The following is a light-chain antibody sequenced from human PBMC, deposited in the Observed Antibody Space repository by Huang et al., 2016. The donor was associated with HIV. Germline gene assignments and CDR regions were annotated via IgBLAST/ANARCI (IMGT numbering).Light chain of an antibody. J-gene: IGKJ1*01. V-gene: IGKV3-15*01. CDR2: GSS. Sequence: ENLMTHSPSTLSVSPGESATLSCRDSQSVFKNLAWYQQKPGQAPKLLIYGSSTRAAGIPARFSGSGSVTDFTLTISSLQSEDFAVYYCQQYNTSPRTFGQGTKVEV. CDR3: QQYNTSPRT. CDR1: QSVFKN.